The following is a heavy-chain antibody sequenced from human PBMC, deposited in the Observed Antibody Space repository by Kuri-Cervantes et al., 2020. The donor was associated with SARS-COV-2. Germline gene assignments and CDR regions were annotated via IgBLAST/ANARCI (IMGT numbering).Heavy chain of an antibody. CDR2: ISGSGGST. CDR1: GFTFKTFA. D-gene: IGHD4-17*01. CDR3: AKLGSRRHYED. V-gene: IGHV3-23*01. J-gene: IGHJ4*02. Sequence: GESPKISCAASGFTFKTFAMTWVLQAPGKGLEWVSAISGSGGSTYYADSVKRRFTISRDNSKNTLYLQMNSLRAEDTAVYYCAKLGSRRHYEDWGQGTLVTVSS.